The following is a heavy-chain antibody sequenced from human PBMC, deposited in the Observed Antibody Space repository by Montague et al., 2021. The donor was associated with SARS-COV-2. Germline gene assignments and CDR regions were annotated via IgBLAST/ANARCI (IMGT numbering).Heavy chain of an antibody. D-gene: IGHD2-15*01. V-gene: IGHV4-39*01. CDR3: ARHALRYCIRANCSPVGDIDY. Sequence: SETLSLTCTVSGGSISSAYFYWVWIRQPPGKGLEWIGTIYYDGKSYYNSSLSIRVFLSADTSNNHFSLELNSVTTSDTAVYYCARHALRYCIRANCSPVGDIDYWGQGILVTVSS. CDR2: IYYDGKS. CDR1: GGSISSAYFY. J-gene: IGHJ4*02.